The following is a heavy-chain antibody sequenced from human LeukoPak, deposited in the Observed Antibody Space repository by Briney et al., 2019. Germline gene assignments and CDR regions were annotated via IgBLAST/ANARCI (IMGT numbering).Heavy chain of an antibody. V-gene: IGHV5-51*01. J-gene: IGHJ4*02. CDR1: AYSFTSCW. D-gene: IGHD6-13*01. CDR3: ARHGDGIASAGRGSFDY. Sequence: MTGESLKISCKGPAYSFTSCWIGWVRQLPGKGLEWMGIIYPGDSDTRYSPSFQGQVTISADKSINTAYLQWSSLKASDTAIYYCARHGDGIASAGRGSFDYWGQGTLVTVSS. CDR2: IYPGDSDT.